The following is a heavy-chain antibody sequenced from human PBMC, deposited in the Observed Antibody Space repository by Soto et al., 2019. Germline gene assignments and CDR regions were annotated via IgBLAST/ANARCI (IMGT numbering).Heavy chain of an antibody. CDR1: GRTFDNYA. CDR3: ARPAGGSDY. J-gene: IGHJ4*02. CDR2: ISGRYGRA. D-gene: IGHD1-26*01. Sequence: GSLSLSGAASGRTFDNYAMSWVRQAPGNGLEWVSVISGRYGRADYADSVKGRFTISRDSSKNTVYLQMNSLRSDDTAVYYCARPAGGSDYWGQGTLGTVSS. V-gene: IGHV3-23*01.